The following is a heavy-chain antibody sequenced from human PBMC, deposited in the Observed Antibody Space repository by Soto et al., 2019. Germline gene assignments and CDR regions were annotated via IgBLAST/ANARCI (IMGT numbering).Heavy chain of an antibody. CDR2: ISAYNGNT. V-gene: IGHV1-18*01. Sequence: QVQLVQSGAEVKKPGASVKVSCKASGYTFTSYGISWVRQAPGQGLEWMGWISAYNGNTNYAQKLQGRVTMTTDTSTSTACMALRSLRSDDTAVYYCARGDEADWLLTPFDYWGQGTLVTVSS. J-gene: IGHJ4*02. CDR3: ARGDEADWLLTPFDY. D-gene: IGHD3-9*01. CDR1: GYTFTSYG.